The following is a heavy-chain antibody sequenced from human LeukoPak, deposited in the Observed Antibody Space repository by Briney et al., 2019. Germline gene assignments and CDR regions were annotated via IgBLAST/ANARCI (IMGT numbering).Heavy chain of an antibody. V-gene: IGHV4-30-2*01. J-gene: IGHJ6*02. D-gene: IGHD6-25*01. Sequence: PSQTLSLTCAVSGGSISSGGYSWSWLRQPPGKGLEWIGYIYHSGSTYYNPSLKSRVTISVDRSKNQFSLKLSSVTAADTAVYYCARERDAAAPYYGMDVWGQGTTVTVSS. CDR1: GGSISSGGYS. CDR3: ARERDAAAPYYGMDV. CDR2: IYHSGST.